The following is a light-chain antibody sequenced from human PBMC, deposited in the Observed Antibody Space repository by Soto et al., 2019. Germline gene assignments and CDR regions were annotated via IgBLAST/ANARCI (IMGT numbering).Light chain of an antibody. J-gene: IGKJ1*01. CDR2: DAS. CDR3: LQYNGYYRT. V-gene: IGKV1-5*01. CDR1: QTISGW. Sequence: DIQMTQSPSTLSASVGDTFTITCRASQTISGWLAWYQQRPGKAPNLLIFDASTLESGVPSRFSGSGSGTTFTLTISSLQSDDFATYYCLQYNGYYRTFGQGTKVEIK.